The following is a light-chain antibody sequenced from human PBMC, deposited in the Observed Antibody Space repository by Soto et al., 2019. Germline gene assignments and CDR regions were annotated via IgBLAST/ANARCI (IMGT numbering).Light chain of an antibody. Sequence: QSVLTQPPSASASLGASVTLTCTLSSGYSNYKVDWYQQRPGKGPRFVMRVGTGGIVGSKGDGIPDRFSVLGSGLNRYLTIKNIQEEDESDYHCGADHSSGNNFVGVFGGGTKLTVL. CDR3: GADHSSGNNFVGV. V-gene: IGLV9-49*01. J-gene: IGLJ2*01. CDR1: SGYSNYK. CDR2: VGTGGIVG.